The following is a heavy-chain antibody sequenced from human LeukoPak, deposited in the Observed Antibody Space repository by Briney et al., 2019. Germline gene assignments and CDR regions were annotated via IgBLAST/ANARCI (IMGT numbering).Heavy chain of an antibody. J-gene: IGHJ6*02. V-gene: IGHV3-7*03. CDR2: IKTDGTEK. CDR3: TKDITAGGADV. D-gene: IGHD2-21*02. Sequence: GGSLRLSCAASGFTFNNYWMTWVRQAPGKGLEWVANIKTDGTEKYYADSVKGRFPISRDNAKNSLYLEMNSLRVEDTALYYCTKDITAGGADVWGQGTTVTVSS. CDR1: GFTFNNYW.